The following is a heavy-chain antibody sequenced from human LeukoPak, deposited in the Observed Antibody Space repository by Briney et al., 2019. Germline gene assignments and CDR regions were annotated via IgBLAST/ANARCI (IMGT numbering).Heavy chain of an antibody. CDR2: IYYTGMT. CDR3: ARHGRMVIMSKFSTGIDQ. CDR1: DGSINNYF. Sequence: SQTLSLTCTVPDGSINNYFWSWIRQPPGKGLEWIGYIYYTGMTNSNPSLKSRVTISMDTSKKQFSLNLRSVTAADTAIYYCARHGRMVIMSKFSTGIDQWGQGTLVTVSS. J-gene: IGHJ4*02. D-gene: IGHD2-8*01. V-gene: IGHV4-59*08.